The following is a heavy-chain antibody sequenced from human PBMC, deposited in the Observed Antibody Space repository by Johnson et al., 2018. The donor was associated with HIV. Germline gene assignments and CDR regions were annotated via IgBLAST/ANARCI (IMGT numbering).Heavy chain of an antibody. J-gene: IGHJ3*02. Sequence: QVQLVESGGGVVQPGGSLRLSCAASGLTFSSYGMHWVRQAPGKGLEWVAFIRYDGNKKYYADSVKGRFTISRDNFKNRLYLQMDSLRAEDTAVYYCATELSLLRDAFEIWGQGTMVTVSS. CDR1: GLTFSSYG. D-gene: IGHD3-16*02. CDR2: IRYDGNKK. CDR3: ATELSLLRDAFEI. V-gene: IGHV3-30*02.